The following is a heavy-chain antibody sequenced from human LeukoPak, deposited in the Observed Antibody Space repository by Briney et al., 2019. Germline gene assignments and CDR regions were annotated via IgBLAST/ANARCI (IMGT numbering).Heavy chain of an antibody. Sequence: ASVKVSCKASGGTFSSYAISWVRQAPGQGLEWMGGFDPEDGETIYAQKFQGRVTMTEDTSTDTAYMELSSLRSEDTAVYYCATGDGDPRLGFDYWGQGTQVTVSS. V-gene: IGHV1-24*01. D-gene: IGHD4-17*01. CDR1: GGTFSSYA. CDR3: ATGDGDPRLGFDY. J-gene: IGHJ4*02. CDR2: FDPEDGET.